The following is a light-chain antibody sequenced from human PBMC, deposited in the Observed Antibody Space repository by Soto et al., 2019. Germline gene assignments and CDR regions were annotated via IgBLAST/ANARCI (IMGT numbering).Light chain of an antibody. CDR1: QSISSW. J-gene: IGKJ1*01. CDR3: RQYNSDSWT. V-gene: IGKV1-5*01. CDR2: DAS. Sequence: DIQMTQSPSTLSASVGDRVTITCRASQSISSWLAWYQQKPGKAPKLLIYDASSLESGVPSRFSGSGSGTEFTLTISRLQPDDYATYYCRQYNSDSWTFGQGTKVEIK.